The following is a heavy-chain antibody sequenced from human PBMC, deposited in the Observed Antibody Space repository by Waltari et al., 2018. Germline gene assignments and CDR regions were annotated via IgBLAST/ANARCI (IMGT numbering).Heavy chain of an antibody. V-gene: IGHV4-38-2*02. Sequence: QVQLQESGPGLVKPSETLSLTCTVSGYSISSGYYWGWIRQPPGKGLEWIGSIYHSGRTYYNPSLKSRVTISVDTSKNQFSLKLSSVTAADTAVYYCARAAVAGPNDAFDIWGQGTMVTVSS. J-gene: IGHJ3*02. CDR2: IYHSGRT. CDR3: ARAAVAGPNDAFDI. CDR1: GYSISSGYY. D-gene: IGHD6-19*01.